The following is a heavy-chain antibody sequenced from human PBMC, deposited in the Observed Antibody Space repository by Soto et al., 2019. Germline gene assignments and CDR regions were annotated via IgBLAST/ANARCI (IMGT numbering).Heavy chain of an antibody. J-gene: IGHJ4*02. D-gene: IGHD3-3*01. V-gene: IGHV3-23*01. Sequence: GGSLRLSCAASGFTFSSYAMSWVRQAPGKGLEWVSAISGSGGSTYYADSVKGRFTISRDNSKNTLYLQMNSLRAEDTAVYYCAKDGYDFWSGYYLPDYWGQGTLVTVSS. CDR1: GFTFSSYA. CDR3: AKDGYDFWSGYYLPDY. CDR2: ISGSGGST.